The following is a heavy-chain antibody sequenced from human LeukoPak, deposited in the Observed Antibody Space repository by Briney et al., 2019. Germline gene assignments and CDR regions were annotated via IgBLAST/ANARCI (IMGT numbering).Heavy chain of an antibody. CDR1: GYTFTSYG. CDR2: ISAYNGNT. CDR3: ARSLYYDFWSGYYGMDV. D-gene: IGHD3-3*01. J-gene: IGHJ6*02. V-gene: IGHV1-18*01. Sequence: ASVKVSCKASGYTFTSYGISWVRQAPGQGLEWMGWISAYNGNTNYARKLQGRVTMTTDTSTSTAYMELRSLRSDDTAVYYCARSLYYDFWSGYYGMDVWGQGTTVTVSS.